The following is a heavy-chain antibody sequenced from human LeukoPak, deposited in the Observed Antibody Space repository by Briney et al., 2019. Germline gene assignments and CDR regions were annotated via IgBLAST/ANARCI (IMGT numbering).Heavy chain of an antibody. Sequence: PGRSLRLSCAASGLSFDSSGMHWVRQAPGKGLEWVAVISYDGKNKYYADSVRGRFTVSRDNSMNTLYLQMNSLRTEDTAVYYCARDLDFYGLKYGMDVWGQGTTVTVSS. CDR1: GLSFDSSG. J-gene: IGHJ6*02. CDR2: ISYDGKNK. V-gene: IGHV3-30*03. CDR3: ARDLDFYGLKYGMDV. D-gene: IGHD3/OR15-3a*01.